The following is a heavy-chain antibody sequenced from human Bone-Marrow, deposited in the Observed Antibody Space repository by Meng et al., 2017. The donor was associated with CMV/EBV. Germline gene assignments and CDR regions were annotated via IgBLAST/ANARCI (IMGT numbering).Heavy chain of an antibody. J-gene: IGHJ4*02. CDR2: IKQDGSAK. CDR1: GFTFTHYW. Sequence: GESLKISCSASGFTFTHYWMVWVRQAPGKGLEWVATIKQDGSAKYYADSVKGRFTTSTDKAKSSLYLQMNSLRAEDTAVYYCASTSGQWGQGMLVTVPS. D-gene: IGHD3-16*01. CDR3: ASTSGQ. V-gene: IGHV3-7*01.